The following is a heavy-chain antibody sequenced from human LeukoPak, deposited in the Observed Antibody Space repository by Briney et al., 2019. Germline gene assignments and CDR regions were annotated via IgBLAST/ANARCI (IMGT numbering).Heavy chain of an antibody. D-gene: IGHD2-8*01. CDR2: SDGSST. CDR3: ARAYGTNGYFQLPIDY. Sequence: GGSLRLSCAASRFTFSTYWMHWVRQAPGKGLVWVSRSDGSSTGYADSVKGRFTISRDNAKNSLYLQMNSLRAEDTAVYYCARAYGTNGYFQLPIDYWGQGTLVSVSS. J-gene: IGHJ4*02. CDR1: RFTFSTYW. V-gene: IGHV3-74*01.